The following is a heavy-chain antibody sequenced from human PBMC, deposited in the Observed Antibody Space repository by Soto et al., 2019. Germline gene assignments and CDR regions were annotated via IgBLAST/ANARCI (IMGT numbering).Heavy chain of an antibody. V-gene: IGHV4-39*01. CDR2: IYYSGST. J-gene: IGHJ6*02. D-gene: IGHD4-17*01. Sequence: SETLSLTCTVSGDSISSSYYYWGWIRQPPGKGLEWIGSIYYSGSTYYNPSLKSRVTISIDTSKNQFSLRLRSVTAADTAVYYCARQRWRNGMDVWGQGTTVTVSS. CDR1: GDSISSSYYY. CDR3: ARQRWRNGMDV.